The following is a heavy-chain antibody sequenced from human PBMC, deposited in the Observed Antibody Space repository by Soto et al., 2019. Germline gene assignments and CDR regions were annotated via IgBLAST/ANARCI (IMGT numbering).Heavy chain of an antibody. Sequence: SETLSLTCAVSGGSISSIHWWSWVRQPPGKGLEWIGEIYHSGSTNYNPSLKSRVTISVDKPQNPFSLRLSSVTAADSALFYGARGVSTGSLKYYAMDVRGQRNNVTVSS. J-gene: IGHJ6*02. V-gene: IGHV4-4*02. CDR3: ARGVSTGSLKYYAMDV. D-gene: IGHD2-8*02. CDR1: GGSISSIHW. CDR2: IYHSGST.